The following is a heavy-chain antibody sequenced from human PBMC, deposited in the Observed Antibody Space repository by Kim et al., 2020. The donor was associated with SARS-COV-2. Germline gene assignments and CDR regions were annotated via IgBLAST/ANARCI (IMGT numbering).Heavy chain of an antibody. CDR2: IYYSGST. Sequence: SETLSLTCTVSGGSISSYYWSWIRQPPGKGLEWIGYIYYSGSTNYNPSLKSRVTISVDTSKNQFSLKLSSVTAADTAVYYCARGFGSITMIVVVTQFDIWGQGTMVTVSS. D-gene: IGHD3-22*01. CDR3: ARGFGSITMIVVVTQFDI. J-gene: IGHJ3*02. CDR1: GGSISSYY. V-gene: IGHV4-59*13.